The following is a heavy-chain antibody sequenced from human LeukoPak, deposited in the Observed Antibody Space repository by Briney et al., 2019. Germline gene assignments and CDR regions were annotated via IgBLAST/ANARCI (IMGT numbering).Heavy chain of an antibody. D-gene: IGHD3-10*01. CDR2: IIPIFGTA. V-gene: IGHV1-69*05. Sequence: GASVKVSCKASGGTFSSYAISWVRQAPGQGLEWMGGIIPIFGTANYAQKFQGRVTITTDESTSTAYMELSSLGSEDTAVYYCARAAGYYYGSGSEFDPWGQGTLVTVSS. J-gene: IGHJ5*02. CDR1: GGTFSSYA. CDR3: ARAAGYYYGSGSEFDP.